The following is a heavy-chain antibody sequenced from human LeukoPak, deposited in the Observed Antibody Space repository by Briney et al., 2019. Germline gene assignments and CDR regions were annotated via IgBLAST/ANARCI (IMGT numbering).Heavy chain of an antibody. J-gene: IGHJ5*02. Sequence: GGSLRLSCAASGFIFSDYYMSWIRQAPGKGLEWVSYISSSGSIIKYADSVKGRFTISRDNARKSLCLQMNSLGAEDTAVYYCARLIASLGNWFDPWGQGTLVTVSS. V-gene: IGHV3-11*01. CDR2: ISSSGSII. CDR1: GFIFSDYY. CDR3: ARLIASLGNWFDP. D-gene: IGHD6-6*01.